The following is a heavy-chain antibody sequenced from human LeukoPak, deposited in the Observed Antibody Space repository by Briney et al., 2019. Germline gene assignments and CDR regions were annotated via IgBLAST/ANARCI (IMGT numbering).Heavy chain of an antibody. V-gene: IGHV5-51*01. Sequence: GESLKISCKGSGYSFTSYWIGWVRQLPGKGLEWMGIIYPGDSDTRYSPSFQGQVTISADKSISTAYLHWSSLKASDTAMYYCARHFARGSMTSPAGYWGQGTLVTVSS. J-gene: IGHJ4*02. CDR2: IYPGDSDT. CDR1: GYSFTSYW. D-gene: IGHD2-2*01. CDR3: ARHFARGSMTSPAGY.